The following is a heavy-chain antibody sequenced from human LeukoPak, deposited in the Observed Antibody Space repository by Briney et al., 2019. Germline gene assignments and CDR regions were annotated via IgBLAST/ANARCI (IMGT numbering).Heavy chain of an antibody. D-gene: IGHD6-13*01. CDR3: AKGEQQLAHNAFDI. J-gene: IGHJ3*02. Sequence: GGSLRLSCAASGFTFINYALAWVRQAPGKGPEWVAGVNSGDYGNTYYPDSVKGRFTISRGNSKNTLFLQMSNLRPEDTALYYCAKGEQQLAHNAFDIWGQGTLVTVSS. V-gene: IGHV3-23*01. CDR1: GFTFINYA. CDR2: NSGDYGNT.